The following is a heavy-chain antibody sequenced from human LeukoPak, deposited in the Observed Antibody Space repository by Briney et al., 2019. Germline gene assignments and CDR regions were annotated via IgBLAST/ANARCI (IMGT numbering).Heavy chain of an antibody. Sequence: PGGSLRLSCAASGFTFRGFLMSWVRQTPGKGLEWAANIKQDGSEKYYADAVKGRFTISRDNTKNSLSLQMNSLTAEDTAVYYCARAGSNWNYVYWGQGTLVTVSS. CDR2: IKQDGSEK. V-gene: IGHV3-7*01. D-gene: IGHD1-7*01. J-gene: IGHJ4*02. CDR1: GFTFRGFL. CDR3: ARAGSNWNYVY.